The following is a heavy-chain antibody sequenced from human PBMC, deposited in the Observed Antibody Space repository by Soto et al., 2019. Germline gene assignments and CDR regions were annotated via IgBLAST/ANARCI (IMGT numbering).Heavy chain of an antibody. CDR3: ARAPDYGDYLYYFAY. CDR1: GYSISSGYY. D-gene: IGHD4-17*01. J-gene: IGHJ4*02. Sequence: PSETLSLTCAVSGYSISSGYYWGWIRQPPGKGLEWIGSIYHSGSTYYNPSLKSRVTISVDTSKNQFSLKLSSVTAADTAVYYCARAPDYGDYLYYFAYSGQGTLVTVSS. CDR2: IYHSGST. V-gene: IGHV4-38-2*01.